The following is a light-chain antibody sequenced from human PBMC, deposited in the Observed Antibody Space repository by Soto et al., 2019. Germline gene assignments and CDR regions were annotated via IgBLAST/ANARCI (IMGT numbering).Light chain of an antibody. V-gene: IGKV4-1*01. CDR3: QQYYSTPLFT. Sequence: DIVMTQSPDSLAVSLGERATINCKSSQSVVHSYNNKHYLAWYQQKPGQPPKLLIYWASTRESGVPDRFSGSGSGTDFTLTISSLQAEDVAVYYCQQYYSTPLFTFGPGTKVDIK. J-gene: IGKJ3*01. CDR2: WAS. CDR1: QSVVHSYNNKHY.